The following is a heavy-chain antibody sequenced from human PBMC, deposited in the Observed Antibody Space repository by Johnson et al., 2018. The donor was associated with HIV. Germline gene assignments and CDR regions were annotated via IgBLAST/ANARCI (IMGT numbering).Heavy chain of an antibody. CDR1: GFTFDDYA. J-gene: IGHJ3*02. V-gene: IGHV3-9*01. D-gene: IGHD6-13*01. CDR2: ISWNSGSI. CDR3: AKNPGIAGGAFDI. Sequence: LSCAASGFTFDDYAMHWVRQAPGKGLEWVSGISWNSGSIGYADSVKGRFTISRDNAKNSLYLQMNSLRAEDTALYYCAKNPGIAGGAFDIWGQGTMVTVSS.